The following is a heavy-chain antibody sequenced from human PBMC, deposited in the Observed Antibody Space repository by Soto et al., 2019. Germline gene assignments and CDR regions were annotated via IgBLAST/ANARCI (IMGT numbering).Heavy chain of an antibody. CDR3: ARFLGEAAATLYYFDY. Sequence: SETLSLTCTVSGGSISSGGYYWSWIRQHPGKGLEWIGYIYYSGSTYYNPSLKSRVTISVDTSKNQFSLKLSSVTAADTAVYYCARFLGEAAATLYYFDYWGQGTLVTVSS. CDR1: GGSISSGGYY. V-gene: IGHV4-31*03. D-gene: IGHD2-15*01. CDR2: IYYSGST. J-gene: IGHJ4*02.